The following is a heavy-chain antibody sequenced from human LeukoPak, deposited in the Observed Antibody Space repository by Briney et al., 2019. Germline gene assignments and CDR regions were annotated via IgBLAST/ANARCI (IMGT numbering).Heavy chain of an antibody. D-gene: IGHD3-22*01. V-gene: IGHV2-70*11. J-gene: IGHJ3*02. CDR3: ARMPHDSSSYYAFDI. CDR2: IDWDDDK. Sequence: SGPTPVNPTQTLALTCTFSGFSLSTTGMCVVWIRQPPGKALEWLARIDWDDDKYYSTSLKTRLTISKDTSKNQVVLKMTNMDPVDTATYYCARMPHDSSSYYAFDIWGQGTMVTVSS. CDR1: GFSLSTTGMC.